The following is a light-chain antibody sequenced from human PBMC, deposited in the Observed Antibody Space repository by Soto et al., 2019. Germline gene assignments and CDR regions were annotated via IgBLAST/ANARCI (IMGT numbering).Light chain of an antibody. J-gene: IGKJ5*01. Sequence: IQLTQSPSSLSASVGDRVTITCRASQGISSYLAWYQQKPGKAPKLLIYAASTLQSGVPSRFSGSGSGTDFTLTISSLQPEDFATYYCQQPNSYPITFGQGTRLEI. CDR1: QGISSY. V-gene: IGKV1-9*01. CDR3: QQPNSYPIT. CDR2: AAS.